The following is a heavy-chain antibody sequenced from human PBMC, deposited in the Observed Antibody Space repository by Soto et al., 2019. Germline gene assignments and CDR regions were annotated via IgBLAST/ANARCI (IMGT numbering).Heavy chain of an antibody. CDR1: GFTFSSYY. CDR2: MNRDGSDT. Sequence: PGGSLRLSCAASGFTFSSYYMHWVRQAPGKGLMWVAHMNRDGSDTKHADSVKGRFTISRDNAKNSLYLQMNSLRAEDTAVYYWARDRGYDILTGKGIWFDPWGQGTLVTVSS. CDR3: ARDRGYDILTGKGIWFDP. V-gene: IGHV3-74*03. D-gene: IGHD3-9*01. J-gene: IGHJ5*02.